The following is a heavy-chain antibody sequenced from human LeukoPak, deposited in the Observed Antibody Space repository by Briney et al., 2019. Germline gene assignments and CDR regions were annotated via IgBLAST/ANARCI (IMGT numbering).Heavy chain of an antibody. V-gene: IGHV4-31*03. CDR2: IYYSGST. CDR1: GGSISSGNYY. Sequence: SETLSLTCTVSGGSISSGNYYWSWIRQHPGKGLEWIGYIYYSGSTYYNPSLKSRVTISVDTSKNQFSLKLSSVTAADTAVYYCARAPPGYSSSLDYWGQGTLVTVSS. J-gene: IGHJ4*02. CDR3: ARAPPGYSSSLDY. D-gene: IGHD6-13*01.